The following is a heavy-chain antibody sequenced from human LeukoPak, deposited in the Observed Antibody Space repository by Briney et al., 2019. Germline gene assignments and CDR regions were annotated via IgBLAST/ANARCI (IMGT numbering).Heavy chain of an antibody. V-gene: IGHV4-59*01. CDR2: IYYSGST. CDR1: GGSISSYY. D-gene: IGHD2-15*01. Sequence: PSETLSLTCTVSGGSISSYYWSWIRQPPGKGLEWIGYIYYSGSTNYNPSLKSRVTISVDTSKNQFSLKLSSVTAADTAVYYCARGGGPKTQDFDYWGQGTLVTVSS. J-gene: IGHJ4*02. CDR3: ARGGGPKTQDFDY.